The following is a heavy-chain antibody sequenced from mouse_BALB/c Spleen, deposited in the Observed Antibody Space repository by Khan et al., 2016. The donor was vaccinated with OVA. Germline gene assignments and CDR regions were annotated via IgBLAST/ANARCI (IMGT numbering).Heavy chain of an antibody. CDR2: IYPGDGDT. Sequence: VQLQQSGAELARPGASVKLSCKASGYTFTSYWMQWVKQRPGQGLEWIGAIYPGDGDTRYTQKFKGKATLTADTSSSTAYMQLSSLASEDSAVYYYARCYDGYYASFAYWGQGTLVTVSA. J-gene: IGHJ3*01. V-gene: IGHV1-87*01. CDR1: GYTFTSYW. D-gene: IGHD2-3*01. CDR3: ARCYDGYYASFAY.